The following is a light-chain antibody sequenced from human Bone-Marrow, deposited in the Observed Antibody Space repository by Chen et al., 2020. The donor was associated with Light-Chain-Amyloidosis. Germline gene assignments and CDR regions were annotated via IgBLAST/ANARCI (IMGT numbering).Light chain of an antibody. V-gene: IGLV3-25*03. Sequence: SYELTQPPSVSVSPGPTARISCAGDDLPTKYAYGYQQKPGQAPVLVIHRDTERPSGISERFSGSSSVTTATLTISGVQAEDEADYHCQSADSSGTYEVIFGGVTNLTVL. CDR2: RDT. J-gene: IGLJ2*01. CDR1: DLPTKY. CDR3: QSADSSGTYEVI.